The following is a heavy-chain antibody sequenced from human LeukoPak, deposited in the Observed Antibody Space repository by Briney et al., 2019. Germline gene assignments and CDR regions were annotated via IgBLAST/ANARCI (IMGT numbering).Heavy chain of an antibody. J-gene: IGHJ6*02. CDR3: ARDLFPRGVVTSPGMDV. Sequence: GASAKVSCKASGYTFTGYYMNWVRQAPGQGLEWMGWINPNSGGTNYAQKFQGRVTMTRDTSINTAYMELSRLRSDDTAVYYCARDLFPRGVVTSPGMDVWGQGTTVTVSS. CDR1: GYTFTGYY. CDR2: INPNSGGT. D-gene: IGHD3-3*01. V-gene: IGHV1-2*02.